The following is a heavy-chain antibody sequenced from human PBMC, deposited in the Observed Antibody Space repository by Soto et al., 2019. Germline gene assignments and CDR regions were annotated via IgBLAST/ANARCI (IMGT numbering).Heavy chain of an antibody. V-gene: IGHV3-33*07. Sequence: GGSLRLSCAASGFTFNNYSMYWVRQAPGKGLEWVAVIWFDGSNKYYADSVKGRFTISRDNSKNTLYLQMNSLRAEDTAVYYCARDRGYTGYDSPRYYSGMDVRGQGTTVTVSS. D-gene: IGHD5-12*01. CDR3: ARDRGYTGYDSPRYYSGMDV. CDR1: GFTFNNYS. CDR2: IWFDGSNK. J-gene: IGHJ6*02.